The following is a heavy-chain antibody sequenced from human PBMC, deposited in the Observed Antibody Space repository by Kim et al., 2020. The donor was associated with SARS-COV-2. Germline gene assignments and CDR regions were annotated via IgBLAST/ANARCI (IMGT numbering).Heavy chain of an antibody. J-gene: IGHJ4*02. CDR2: IYYSGST. Sequence: SETLSLTCNVSGVSISTSSDYWGWIRQPPGKGLEWIGSIYYSGSTYYNPSLKSRLTISVDTSKNQISLKLSSVTATDTAVYYCARLLAARPDYWGQGTLV. D-gene: IGHD6-6*01. CDR3: ARLLAARPDY. V-gene: IGHV4-39*01. CDR1: GVSISTSSDY.